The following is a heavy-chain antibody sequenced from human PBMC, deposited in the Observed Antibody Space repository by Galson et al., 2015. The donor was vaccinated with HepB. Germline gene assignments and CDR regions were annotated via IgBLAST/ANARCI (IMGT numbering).Heavy chain of an antibody. CDR1: GFTFTDYY. Sequence: SLRLSCAASGFTFTDYYMSWIRQAPGKGLEWISFISKSSDYTHYPESVKGRFSISRDDAKNSLFLHMNSLRAEDTAVYYCARGDYNTYALDFWGQGTLVTVSS. V-gene: IGHV3-11*06. J-gene: IGHJ4*02. CDR3: ARGDYNTYALDF. CDR2: ISKSSDYT. D-gene: IGHD4-11*01.